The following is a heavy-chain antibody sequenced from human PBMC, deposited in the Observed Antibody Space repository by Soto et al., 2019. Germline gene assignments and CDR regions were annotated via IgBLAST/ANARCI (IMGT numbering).Heavy chain of an antibody. CDR3: ARDLDYGCDY. J-gene: IGHJ4*02. D-gene: IGHD4-17*01. CDR1: GFTFSSSW. V-gene: IGHV3-7*05. CDR2: IKPDGGET. Sequence: EVQLVESGGGLVQPGGSLRLSCAASGFTFSSSWMSWVRQAPGKGPEWVANIKPDGGETYYVDSVKGRFTISRDNAKNSRYLQMNSLRVEYTAVYYCARDLDYGCDYWGQGTLVTVSS.